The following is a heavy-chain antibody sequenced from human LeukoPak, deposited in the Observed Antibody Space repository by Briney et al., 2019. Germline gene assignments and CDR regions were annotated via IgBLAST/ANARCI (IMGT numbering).Heavy chain of an antibody. CDR3: ARDADYYDSSGYYYEGYYYGMDV. CDR2: IWYDGSNK. D-gene: IGHD3-22*01. J-gene: IGHJ6*02. CDR1: GFTFSSYG. Sequence: GSLRLSCAASGFTFSSYGMHWVRQAPGKGLEWVAVIWYDGSNKYYADSVKGRFTISRDNSKNTLYLQMNSLRAEDTAVYYCARDADYYDSSGYYYEGYYYGMDVWGQGTTVTVSS. V-gene: IGHV3-33*01.